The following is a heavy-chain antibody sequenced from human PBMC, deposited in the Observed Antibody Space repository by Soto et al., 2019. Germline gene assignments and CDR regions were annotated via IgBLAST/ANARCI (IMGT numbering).Heavy chain of an antibody. D-gene: IGHD6-19*01. J-gene: IGHJ6*02. V-gene: IGHV3-30-3*01. CDR2: ISYDGNNK. Sequence: LRLSCAASGFTFNNYAMYWVRQAPGKGLEWVAVISYDGNNKYDADSVKGRFTISRDNSKKTLYLQMNSLRAEDTAVYYCARSAYSSGWYGTVDVWGQGTTVTVSS. CDR1: GFTFNNYA. CDR3: ARSAYSSGWYGTVDV.